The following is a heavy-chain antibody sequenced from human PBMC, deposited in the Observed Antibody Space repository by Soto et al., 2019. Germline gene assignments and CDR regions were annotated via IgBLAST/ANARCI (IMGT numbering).Heavy chain of an antibody. Sequence: PGESLKISCKGCGYRFSSQWISWVRQMPGKGLEWMGRIDPSDSYTSYSPSFQGHVTISTDNSISTAYLQWSSLKASDTAMYYCARHGKSSVITKTYGMDVWGQGTTVTVSS. V-gene: IGHV5-10-1*01. CDR2: IDPSDSYT. CDR3: ARHGKSSVITKTYGMDV. CDR1: GYRFSSQW. J-gene: IGHJ6*02. D-gene: IGHD1-1*01.